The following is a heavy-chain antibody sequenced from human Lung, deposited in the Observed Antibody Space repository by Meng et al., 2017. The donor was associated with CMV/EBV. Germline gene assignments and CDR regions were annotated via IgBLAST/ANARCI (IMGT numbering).Heavy chain of an antibody. V-gene: IGHV4-34*01. CDR2: INHRGST. J-gene: IGHJ4*02. Sequence: SETLSLXXAVYGGSFSGYDWSWIRQSPGKGLEWIGEINHRGSTNYNPSLKSRLTISVDTSKNQFSLKLNSVTAADTAVYYCARGSTSVTMIVVVITAASLAYDSWGQGTLVTFSS. CDR3: ARGSTSVTMIVVVITAASLAYDS. CDR1: GGSFSGYD. D-gene: IGHD3-22*01.